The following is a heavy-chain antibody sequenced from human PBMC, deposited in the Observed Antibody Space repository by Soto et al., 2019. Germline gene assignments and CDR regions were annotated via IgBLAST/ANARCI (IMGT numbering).Heavy chain of an antibody. V-gene: IGHV1-69*01. D-gene: IGHD5-18*01. CDR3: ARGRVLDTAMVTSNYFDY. CDR2: IIPIFGTA. J-gene: IGHJ4*02. Sequence: QVQLVQSGAEVKKPGSSVKVSCKASGGTFSSYAISWVRQAPGQGLEWMGGIIPIFGTANYAQKFQGRVTLPADEYTSTDYMELIRLRSVDTAVYYCARGRVLDTAMVTSNYFDYWGQGTLVTVSS. CDR1: GGTFSSYA.